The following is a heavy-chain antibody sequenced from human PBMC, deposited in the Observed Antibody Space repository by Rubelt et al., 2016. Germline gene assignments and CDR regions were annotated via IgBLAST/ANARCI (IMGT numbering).Heavy chain of an antibody. CDR1: GFTFDDYA. Sequence: EVQLVESGGGLVQPGRSLRLSCAASGFTFDDYAMHWVRQAPGKGLEWVSGISWNSGSIGYADSVKGRFTISRYNAKNSRYLQMNILRSGDTALYYCLAHDYAEDYWGQGTLVTVSS. CDR2: ISWNSGSI. CDR3: LAHDYAEDY. J-gene: IGHJ4*02. D-gene: IGHD4-17*01. V-gene: IGHV3-9*01.